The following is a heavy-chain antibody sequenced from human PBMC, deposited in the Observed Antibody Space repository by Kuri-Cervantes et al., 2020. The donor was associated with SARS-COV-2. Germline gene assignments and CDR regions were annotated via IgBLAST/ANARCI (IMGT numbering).Heavy chain of an antibody. CDR3: AKLGGGDYDFWSGYSDYYYGMDV. J-gene: IGHJ6*02. CDR1: GFTVSSNY. Sequence: GGSLRLSCAASGFTVSSNYMSWVRQAPGKGLEWVSVIYSCGSTYYADSVKGRFTISRDNSKNTLYLQMNSLRAEDTAVYYCAKLGGGDYDFWSGYSDYYYGMDVWGQGTTVTVSS. V-gene: IGHV3-53*01. D-gene: IGHD3-3*01. CDR2: IYSCGST.